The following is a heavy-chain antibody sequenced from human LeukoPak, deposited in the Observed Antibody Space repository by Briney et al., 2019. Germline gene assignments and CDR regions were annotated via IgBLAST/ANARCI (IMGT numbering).Heavy chain of an antibody. J-gene: IGHJ4*02. CDR1: GXSMSNYY. D-gene: IGHD4-17*01. V-gene: IGHV4-4*07. Sequence: PSETLSLTCTVSGXSMSNYYWSWIRQPAGKGLEWIGRISTSGGTNYNPSLKSRVTMSVDTSKNQFSLKLSSVTAADTAVYYCARDRSMTTVTTRLDYWGQGTLVTVSS. CDR3: ARDRSMTTVTTRLDY. CDR2: ISTSGGT.